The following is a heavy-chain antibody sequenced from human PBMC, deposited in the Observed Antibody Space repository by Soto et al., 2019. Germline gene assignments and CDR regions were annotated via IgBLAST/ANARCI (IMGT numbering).Heavy chain of an antibody. J-gene: IGHJ5*02. CDR2: INHIGGT. Sequence: QVQLQQWGAGLLKPSETLSLTCAVYGGSFSGYYWSWIRQPPGKGLEWIGEINHIGGTNYDPSLNSRVNISVDTSKNQFSLKLSSVTAADTAVYYCARGSWDLRFDPWGQGTLVTVSS. D-gene: IGHD1-26*01. CDR1: GGSFSGYY. CDR3: ARGSWDLRFDP. V-gene: IGHV4-34*01.